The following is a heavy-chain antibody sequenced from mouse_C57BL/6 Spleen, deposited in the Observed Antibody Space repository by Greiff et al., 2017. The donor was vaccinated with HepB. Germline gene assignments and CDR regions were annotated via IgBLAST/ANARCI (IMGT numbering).Heavy chain of an antibody. V-gene: IGHV5-4*01. J-gene: IGHJ2*01. CDR1: GFTFSSYA. CDR2: ISDGGSYT. Sequence: EVQLVESGGGLVKPGGSLKLSCAASGFTFSSYAMSWVRQTPEKRLEWVATISDGGSYTYYPDNVKGRFTISRDNAKNNLYLQMSHLKSEDTAMYYCARDLGDEDYWGQGTTLTVSS. CDR3: ARDLGDEDY.